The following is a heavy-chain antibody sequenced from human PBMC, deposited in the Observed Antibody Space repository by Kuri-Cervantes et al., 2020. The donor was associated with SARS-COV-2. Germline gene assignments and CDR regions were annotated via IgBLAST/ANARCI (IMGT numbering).Heavy chain of an antibody. D-gene: IGHD3-22*01. Sequence: SETLSLTCAVSGYSISSGYYWGWIRQPPGKGLEWIGSIYHSGSTYYNPSLKSRVTISVDTSKNQFSLKLGSVTAADTAVYYCAGIVVVINAFDIWGQGTMVTVSS. CDR1: GYSISSGYY. V-gene: IGHV4-38-2*01. J-gene: IGHJ3*02. CDR2: IYHSGST. CDR3: AGIVVVINAFDI.